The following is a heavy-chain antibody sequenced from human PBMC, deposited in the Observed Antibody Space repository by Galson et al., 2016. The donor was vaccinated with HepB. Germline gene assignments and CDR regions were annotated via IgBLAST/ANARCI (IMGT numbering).Heavy chain of an antibody. Sequence: SVKVSCKASGGTLRSHAISWVRQGPGQGLEWMGGIIPIFGTANYAQKFQGRVTITADESTSTAYMELSRLRSEDTAVYYCARDGRRYYGSGSYFWWFFDYWGQGTLVTVSS. J-gene: IGHJ4*02. D-gene: IGHD3-10*01. CDR3: ARDGRRYYGSGSYFWWFFDY. CDR1: GGTLRSHA. CDR2: IIPIFGTA. V-gene: IGHV1-69*13.